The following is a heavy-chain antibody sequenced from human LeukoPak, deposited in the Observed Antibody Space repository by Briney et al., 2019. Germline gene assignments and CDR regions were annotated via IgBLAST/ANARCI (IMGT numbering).Heavy chain of an antibody. CDR2: IYYSGST. Sequence: PSETLSLTCTVSGGSISSYYRSWIRQPPGKGLEWIGYIYYSGSTNYNPSLKSRVTISVDTSKNQFSLKLSSVTAADTAVYYCARLVGGSGWTNYDYWGQGTLVTVSS. CDR1: GGSISSYY. CDR3: ARLVGGSGWTNYDY. D-gene: IGHD6-25*01. V-gene: IGHV4-59*08. J-gene: IGHJ4*02.